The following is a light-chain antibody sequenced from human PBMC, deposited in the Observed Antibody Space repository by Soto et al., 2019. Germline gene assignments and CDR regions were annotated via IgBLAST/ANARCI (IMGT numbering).Light chain of an antibody. V-gene: IGLV2-18*02. CDR3: SSSTTSNTLV. Sequence: QSVLTQPPSVSGSPGQSVTISCTGTSSDIGRYNRVSWYQQPPGAAPKLIIYEVSNRPSGVPDRFSGSKSGNTASLTISGLQAEDEADYFCSSSTTSNTLVFGGGTQLT. J-gene: IGLJ2*01. CDR2: EVS. CDR1: SSDIGRYNR.